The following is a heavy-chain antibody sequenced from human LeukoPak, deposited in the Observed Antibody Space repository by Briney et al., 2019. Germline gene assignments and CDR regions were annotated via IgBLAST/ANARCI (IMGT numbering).Heavy chain of an antibody. J-gene: IGHJ4*02. V-gene: IGHV4-34*01. CDR1: GGSFSGYY. CDR2: INHSGST. D-gene: IGHD5-12*01. Sequence: PSETLSLTCAVYGGSFSGYYWSWIRQPPGKGLEWIGEINHSGSTNYNPSLKSRVTISVDTSKNQFSLKLSSVTAADTAVYYCARDQRGYDLGVDYWGQGTLVTVSS. CDR3: ARDQRGYDLGVDY.